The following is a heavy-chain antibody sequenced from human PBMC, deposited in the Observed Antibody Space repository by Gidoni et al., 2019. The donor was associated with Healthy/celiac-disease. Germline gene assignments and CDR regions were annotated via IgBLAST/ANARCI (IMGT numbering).Heavy chain of an antibody. J-gene: IGHJ4*02. CDR3: ARVICSGGSCYYIDY. D-gene: IGHD2-15*01. CDR2: IYYSGST. V-gene: IGHV4-31*03. Sequence: QVQLQESGPGLVKPSQTLSLTCTVSGGSISSGGYYWSWIRQHPGKGLEWIGYIYYSGSTYYNPSLKSRVTISVDTSKNQFSLKLSSVTAADTAVYYCARVICSGGSCYYIDYWGQGTLVTVSS. CDR1: GGSISSGGYY.